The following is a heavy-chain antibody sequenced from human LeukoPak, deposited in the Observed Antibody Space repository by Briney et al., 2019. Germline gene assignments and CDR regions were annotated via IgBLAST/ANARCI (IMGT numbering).Heavy chain of an antibody. CDR3: AKRESSSWYN. CDR2: ITDSAGYT. CDR1: GFTFYSYS. D-gene: IGHD6-13*01. J-gene: IGHJ4*02. Sequence: PGGSLRLSCAAAGFTFYSYSMSWVRQAPGKGLEWVSGITDSAGYTYYADFVKGRFTISRDNSRNTLYLQMNSLRAEDTAVYYCAKRESSSWYNWGQGTLVTVSS. V-gene: IGHV3-23*01.